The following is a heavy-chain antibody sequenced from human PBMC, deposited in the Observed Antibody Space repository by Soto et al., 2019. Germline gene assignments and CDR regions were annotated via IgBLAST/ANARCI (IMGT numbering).Heavy chain of an antibody. CDR2: ISSSSSNI. V-gene: IGHV3-48*02. CDR3: ARKNTYYYDSSGRMDV. J-gene: IGHJ6*02. D-gene: IGHD3-22*01. CDR1: GFTFSSYS. Sequence: EVQLVESGGGLVQPEGSLRLSCAASGFTFSSYSMNWVRQAPGKGLEWVSYISSSSSNIYYADSVKGRFTISRDNAKNSLYLQMNRLRDEDTAVYYCARKNTYYYDSSGRMDVWGQGTTVTVSS.